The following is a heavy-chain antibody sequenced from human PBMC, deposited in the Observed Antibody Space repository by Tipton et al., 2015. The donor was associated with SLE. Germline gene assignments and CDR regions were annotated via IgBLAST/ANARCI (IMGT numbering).Heavy chain of an antibody. D-gene: IGHD6-19*01. V-gene: IGHV3-66*01. J-gene: IGHJ1*01. CDR2: IYSGGST. Sequence: SLRLSCAASGFTVSSNYMSWVRQAPGKGLEWVSVIYSGGSTYYADSVKGRFTISRDNSKNTLYLQMNSLRAEDTAVYYCAISLAVAALGYFQHWGQGTLVTVSS. CDR1: GFTVSSNY. CDR3: AISLAVAALGYFQH.